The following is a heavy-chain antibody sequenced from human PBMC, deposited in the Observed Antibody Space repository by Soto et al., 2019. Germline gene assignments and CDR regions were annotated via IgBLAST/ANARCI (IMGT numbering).Heavy chain of an antibody. D-gene: IGHD2-2*01. Sequence: EVQLLESGGGLVQPGGSLRLSCAASGFTFSNYAMSWVRQAPGKGLEWVSDISGSGGSTYYAASVKGRFTISRDNFKNTLYVHKNSLRAADTAVYYCARESRFCSRDGRCYVDHWGQGTLVTVAS. CDR3: ARESRFCSRDGRCYVDH. J-gene: IGHJ4*02. CDR2: ISGSGGST. CDR1: GFTFSNYA. V-gene: IGHV3-23*01.